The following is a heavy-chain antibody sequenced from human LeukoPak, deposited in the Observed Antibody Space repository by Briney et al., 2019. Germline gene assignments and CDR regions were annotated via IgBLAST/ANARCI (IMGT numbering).Heavy chain of an antibody. J-gene: IGHJ3*02. CDR1: GGTFSSYA. V-gene: IGHV1-69*13. CDR3: ARDPTIAVAGDDAFDI. Sequence: SVKVSCKASGGTFSSYAISWVRQAPGQGLEWMGGIIPIFGTANYAQKFQGRVTITADESTSTAYMELSSLRSEDTAVYYCARDPTIAVAGDDAFDIWGQGTMATVSS. CDR2: IIPIFGTA. D-gene: IGHD6-19*01.